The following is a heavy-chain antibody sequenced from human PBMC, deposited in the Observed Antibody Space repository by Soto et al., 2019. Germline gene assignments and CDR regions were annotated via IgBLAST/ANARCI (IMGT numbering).Heavy chain of an antibody. Sequence: PSETLSLTCAVYGGSFSGDYWSWILQPPGKGLEWIGEINHSGSTNYNPSLKSRVTISVDTSKNQFSLKLSSVTAADTAVYYCARGLVVVPAAMAVRYYYYMDVWGQGTTVTVSS. V-gene: IGHV4-34*01. J-gene: IGHJ6*03. D-gene: IGHD2-2*01. CDR2: INHSGST. CDR3: ARGLVVVPAAMAVRYYYYMDV. CDR1: GGSFSGDY.